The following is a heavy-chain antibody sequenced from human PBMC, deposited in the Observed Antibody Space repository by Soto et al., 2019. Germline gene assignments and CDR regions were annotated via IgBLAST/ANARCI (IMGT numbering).Heavy chain of an antibody. D-gene: IGHD5-12*01. CDR2: IHHSGST. Sequence: PSETLSLTCAVSGYPISSGYYWGWIRQPPGKGLEWIGIIHHSGSTYYNPSLRGRITISVDTSKNQFSLKMPSVTAADTAVYYCARSSGYVPGGYWGQGILVTAPQ. J-gene: IGHJ4*02. CDR3: ARSSGYVPGGY. V-gene: IGHV4-38-2*01. CDR1: GYPISSGYY.